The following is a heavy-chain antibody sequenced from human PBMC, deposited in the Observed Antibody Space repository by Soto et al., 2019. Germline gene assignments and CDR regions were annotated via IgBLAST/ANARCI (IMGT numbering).Heavy chain of an antibody. CDR2: IIPIFGTA. J-gene: IGHJ4*02. Sequence: QVQLVQAGAEVKKPGSSVKVSCKASGGTFSSYASSWVRQAPGQGLEWMGGIIPIFGTANYAQTFQGRVTRTADESTRKAYMEVSSVRAEDTAVYYCARRAVAGTLDLEYWGQGTLVTVSS. D-gene: IGHD6-19*01. CDR1: GGTFSSYA. CDR3: ARRAVAGTLDLEY. V-gene: IGHV1-69*12.